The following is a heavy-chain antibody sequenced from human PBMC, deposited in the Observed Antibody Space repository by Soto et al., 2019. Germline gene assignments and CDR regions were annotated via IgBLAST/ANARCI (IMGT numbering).Heavy chain of an antibody. J-gene: IGHJ4*02. CDR2: ISGSGGST. CDR1: GFTFSSYA. Sequence: GGSLRLSCAASGFTFSSYAMSWVRQAPGKGLEWVSAISGSGGSTYYADSVKGRFTISRDNSKNTLYLQMNSLRAEDTAVYYCAKDGPLIYSGSYYADYWGQGTLVTVS. CDR3: AKDGPLIYSGSYYADY. D-gene: IGHD1-26*01. V-gene: IGHV3-23*01.